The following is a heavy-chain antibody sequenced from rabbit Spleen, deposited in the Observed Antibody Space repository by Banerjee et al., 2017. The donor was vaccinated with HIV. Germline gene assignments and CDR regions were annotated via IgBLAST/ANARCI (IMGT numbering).Heavy chain of an antibody. J-gene: IGHJ4*01. D-gene: IGHD8-1*01. Sequence: QEKLVESGGGLVQPGGSLKLSCKASGFDFSVYGLSWVRQAPGKGLQWIACINTYTGKPVYATWPKGRFTISRTSSTTVTLQMTSLTAADTATYFCARDGAGGSYFALWGPGTLVTVS. V-gene: IGHV1S45*01. CDR3: ARDGAGGSYFAL. CDR2: INTYTGKP. CDR1: GFDFSVYG.